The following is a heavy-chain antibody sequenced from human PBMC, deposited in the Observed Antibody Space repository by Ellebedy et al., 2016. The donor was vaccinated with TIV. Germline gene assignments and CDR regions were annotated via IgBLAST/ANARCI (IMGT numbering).Heavy chain of an antibody. CDR2: ISWDGSNT. Sequence: GGSLRLXCAASGFTLADYAMHWVRQAPGKGLEWVSLISWDGSNTNYANSVRGRVTISRDNIKNSLFLQMSSLRTEDTGVYYCAKDIGSSDEAFDIWGQGTMVTVSS. V-gene: IGHV3-43*01. CDR3: AKDIGSSDEAFDI. D-gene: IGHD6-25*01. J-gene: IGHJ3*02. CDR1: GFTLADYA.